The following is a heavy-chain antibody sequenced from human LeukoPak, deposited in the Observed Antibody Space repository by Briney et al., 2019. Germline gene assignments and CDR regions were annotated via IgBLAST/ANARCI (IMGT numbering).Heavy chain of an antibody. J-gene: IGHJ4*02. Sequence: KPSETLSLTCAVYGGSITGYYWSWIRQTPGRGLEWVGEIHYTGATSYNPSLKRRATISTDTSKTQFSLRLSSVTAADTAVYYCARGNILTGYCFDFWGQGALVTVSS. D-gene: IGHD3-9*01. CDR1: GGSITGYY. V-gene: IGHV4-34*01. CDR3: ARGNILTGYCFDF. CDR2: IHYTGAT.